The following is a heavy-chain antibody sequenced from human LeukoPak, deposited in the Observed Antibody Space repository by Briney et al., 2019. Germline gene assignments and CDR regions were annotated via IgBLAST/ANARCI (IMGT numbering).Heavy chain of an antibody. V-gene: IGHV3-15*01. CDR2: IKSKTDGGTT. CDR3: TTDFHGGSCYGTFGCDAFDI. CDR1: GFTFSNAW. Sequence: GGSLRLSCAASGFTFSNAWMSWVRQAPGKGLEWVGRIKSKTDGGTTDYAAPVKGRFTISRDDSKNTLYLQMNSLKTEDTAVYYWTTDFHGGSCYGTFGCDAFDIWGQGTMVTVSS. J-gene: IGHJ3*02. D-gene: IGHD2-15*01.